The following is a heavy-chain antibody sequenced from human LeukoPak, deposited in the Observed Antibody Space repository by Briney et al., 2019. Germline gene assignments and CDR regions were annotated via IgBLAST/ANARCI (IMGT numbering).Heavy chain of an antibody. CDR1: GYTFTGYY. CDR2: INPNSGGT. Sequence: ASVKVSCKASGYTFTGYYMHWVRQAPGQGLEWMGWINPNSGGTNYAQKFQGRVTMTRDTSISTAYMELSRLRSDDTAVYYCARDIGASPGESPKNWFGPWGQGTLVTVSS. CDR3: ARDIGASPGESPKNWFGP. V-gene: IGHV1-2*02. J-gene: IGHJ5*02. D-gene: IGHD3-10*01.